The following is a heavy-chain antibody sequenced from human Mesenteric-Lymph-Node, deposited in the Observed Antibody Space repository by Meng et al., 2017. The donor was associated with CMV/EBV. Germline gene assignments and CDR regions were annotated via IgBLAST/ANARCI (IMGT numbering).Heavy chain of an antibody. Sequence: GESLKISCAASGFTFSNSDMNWVHQAPGKRLEWVSGVSWNGSRTHYADSVKGRFTISRDNSKNTLYLQMNSLRAEDTAVYYCARVLAAAGTYYGMDVWGQGTTVTVSS. V-gene: IGHV3-35*01. CDR2: VSWNGSRT. CDR1: GFTFSNSD. CDR3: ARVLAAAGTYYGMDV. D-gene: IGHD6-13*01. J-gene: IGHJ6*02.